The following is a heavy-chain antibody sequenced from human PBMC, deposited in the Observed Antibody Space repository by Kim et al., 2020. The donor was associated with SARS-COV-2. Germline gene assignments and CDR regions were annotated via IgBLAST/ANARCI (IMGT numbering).Heavy chain of an antibody. CDR3: ARERGYGDYWYYFDY. Sequence: GGSLRLSCAASGFTFSSYWMSWVRQAPGKGLEWVANIKQDGSEKYYVDSVKGRFTISRDNAKNSLYLQMNSLRAEDTAVYYCARERGYGDYWYYFDYWGQGTLVTVSS. J-gene: IGHJ4*02. D-gene: IGHD4-17*01. CDR2: IKQDGSEK. CDR1: GFTFSSYW. V-gene: IGHV3-7*01.